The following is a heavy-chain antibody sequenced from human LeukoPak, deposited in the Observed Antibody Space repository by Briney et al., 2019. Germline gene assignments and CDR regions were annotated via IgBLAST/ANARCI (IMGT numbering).Heavy chain of an antibody. Sequence: SETLSLTCTVSGDSISSNGYYWGWIRQPPGKGLEWIGYTHYSGTTYYNPSLKSGVTMSVDTSKNQFSLKLTSVTASDTAIYYCARQTGPSSTDWFDSWGQGTLVAVSS. J-gene: IGHJ5*01. CDR1: GDSISSNGYY. V-gene: IGHV4-39*01. D-gene: IGHD1-1*01. CDR2: THYSGTT. CDR3: ARQTGPSSTDWFDS.